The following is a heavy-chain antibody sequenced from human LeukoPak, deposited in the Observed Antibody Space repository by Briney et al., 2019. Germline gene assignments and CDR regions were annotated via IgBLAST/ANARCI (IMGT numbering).Heavy chain of an antibody. CDR3: AKGAQQYYYGMDV. Sequence: GGSLRLSCAASGFTVSSNYMSWVRQAPGKGLEWVSVIYSGGSTYYADSVKGRFTISRDNSKNTLYLQMNSLRAEDTAVYYCAKGAQQYYYGMDVWGQGTTVTVSS. CDR2: IYSGGST. J-gene: IGHJ6*02. V-gene: IGHV3-53*01. CDR1: GFTVSSNY.